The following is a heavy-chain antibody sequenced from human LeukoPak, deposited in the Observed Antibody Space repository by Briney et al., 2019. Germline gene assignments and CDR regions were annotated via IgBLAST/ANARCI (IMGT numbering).Heavy chain of an antibody. Sequence: SETLSLTCTVSGGSISSSSYYWGWIRQPPGKGLEWIGSIYYSGSTYYNPSLKSRVTISVDTSKNQFSLKLSSVTAADTAVYYCARDLRPYYGSGSHFDYWGQGTLVTVSS. V-gene: IGHV4-39*07. CDR3: ARDLRPYYGSGSHFDY. CDR1: GGSISSSSYY. D-gene: IGHD3-10*01. J-gene: IGHJ4*02. CDR2: IYYSGST.